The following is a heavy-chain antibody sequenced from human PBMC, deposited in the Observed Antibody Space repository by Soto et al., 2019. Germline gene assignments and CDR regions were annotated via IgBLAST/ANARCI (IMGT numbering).Heavy chain of an antibody. CDR1: GFAFSNYA. V-gene: IGHV3-23*01. Sequence: EVQLLESGGALAQPGGSLRLSCAASGFAFSNYAMSWVRQAPGKGLEWVSAISNSGGNTYYADSVRGRFTISRDNPKYTLYLQMNSLRAEDTAVYFCARRLDYDILTGTIDYWGQGTLVTVSS. J-gene: IGHJ4*02. CDR3: ARRLDYDILTGTIDY. CDR2: ISNSGGNT. D-gene: IGHD3-9*01.